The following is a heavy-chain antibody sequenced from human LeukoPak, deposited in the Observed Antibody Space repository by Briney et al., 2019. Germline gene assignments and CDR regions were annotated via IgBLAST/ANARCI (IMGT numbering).Heavy chain of an antibody. Sequence: SVKVSCKASGGTFSSYAISWVRQAPGQGLEWMGGITPIFGTAKYAQKFQGRVTITAVESMSTAYMELSSLRSEDTAVYYCARGWLAETTVVTPYNYWGQGTLVTVSS. CDR3: ARGWLAETTVVTPYNY. D-gene: IGHD4-23*01. J-gene: IGHJ4*02. V-gene: IGHV1-69*13. CDR1: GGTFSSYA. CDR2: ITPIFGTA.